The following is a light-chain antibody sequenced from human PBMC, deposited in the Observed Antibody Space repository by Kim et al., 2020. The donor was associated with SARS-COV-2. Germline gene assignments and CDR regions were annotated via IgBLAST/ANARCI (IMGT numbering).Light chain of an antibody. V-gene: IGKV1-39*01. CDR3: QQSHTAPLLT. Sequence: DIQMTQSPSSLSASVGDRVTITCRTSQSISSYLNWYQQKPGKAPKLLIYAASTLQSGVPSRFSGSGSGTDFTLTINSLQTEDFATYYCQQSHTAPLLTFGGGTKVDIK. CDR2: AAS. J-gene: IGKJ4*01. CDR1: QSISSY.